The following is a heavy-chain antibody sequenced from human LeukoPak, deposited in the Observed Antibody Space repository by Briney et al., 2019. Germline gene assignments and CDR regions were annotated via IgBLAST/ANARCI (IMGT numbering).Heavy chain of an antibody. CDR3: ARPQDFGLTGMNAFDI. Sequence: PSETLSLTCTVSGGSISSSSYYWNWIRQPAGKGLEWIGRIYTSVRTSYNPSLKSRVTISVDTSKNQFSLKLSSVTAADTAVYYCARPQDFGLTGMNAFDIWGQGTMVTVSS. D-gene: IGHD7-27*01. V-gene: IGHV4-61*02. J-gene: IGHJ3*02. CDR2: IYTSVRT. CDR1: GGSISSSSYY.